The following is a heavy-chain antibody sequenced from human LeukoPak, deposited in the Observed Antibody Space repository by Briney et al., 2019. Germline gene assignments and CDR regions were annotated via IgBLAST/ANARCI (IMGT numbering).Heavy chain of an antibody. J-gene: IGHJ4*02. CDR3: ARDGGPSYPWYFDY. Sequence: PGGSLRLSCAASGFTFSSYEMNWVRQAPGKGLEWVSYISSSGSTIYYADSVKGRFTISRDNAKNSLYLQMNSLRAEDTAVYYCARDGGPSYPWYFDYWGQGTLVTVSS. D-gene: IGHD5-18*01. CDR1: GFTFSSYE. V-gene: IGHV3-48*03. CDR2: ISSSGSTI.